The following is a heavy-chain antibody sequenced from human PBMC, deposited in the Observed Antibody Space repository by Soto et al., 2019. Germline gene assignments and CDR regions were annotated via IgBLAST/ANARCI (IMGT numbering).Heavy chain of an antibody. Sequence: ASVKVSCKASGYTFASYDINWVRQATGQGLEWMGWMNPNSGNTGYAQKFQGRVTMTRNTSISTAYMELSSLRSEDTAVYYCARVSVGAGGASYYFDYWGQGTLVTVSS. J-gene: IGHJ4*02. V-gene: IGHV1-8*01. CDR1: GYTFASYD. D-gene: IGHD3-16*01. CDR3: ARVSVGAGGASYYFDY. CDR2: MNPNSGNT.